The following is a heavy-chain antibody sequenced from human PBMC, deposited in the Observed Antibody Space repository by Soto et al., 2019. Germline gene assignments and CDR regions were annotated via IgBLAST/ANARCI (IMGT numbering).Heavy chain of an antibody. CDR2: ISDSGSS. J-gene: IGHJ4*02. CDR3: ARTTFYDIFTAYYSLFDY. Sequence: QVQLQESGPGLVKPSQTLTLTCTVSGGSISNGSFYWSWIRQHPGKGLEWIGHISDSGSSYYNPSLESRVTISVDTSKNQFSLKLSAVTAADTAVYFCARTTFYDIFTAYYSLFDYWGQGTLVTVSS. D-gene: IGHD3-9*01. V-gene: IGHV4-31*03. CDR1: GGSISNGSFY.